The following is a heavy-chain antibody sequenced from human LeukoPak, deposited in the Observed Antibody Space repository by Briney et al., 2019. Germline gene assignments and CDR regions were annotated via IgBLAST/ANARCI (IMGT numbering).Heavy chain of an antibody. D-gene: IGHD3-22*01. Sequence: PGGSLRLSCAASGFTFDDYAMHWVRQAPGKGLEWVSLISGDGSSTYYADSVKGRFTISRDNSKNSLYLQMNSLRTEDTALYYCAQTRGKYYYDSSGPVGYWGQGTLVTVSS. J-gene: IGHJ4*02. CDR2: ISGDGSST. V-gene: IGHV3-43*02. CDR3: AQTRGKYYYDSSGPVGY. CDR1: GFTFDDYA.